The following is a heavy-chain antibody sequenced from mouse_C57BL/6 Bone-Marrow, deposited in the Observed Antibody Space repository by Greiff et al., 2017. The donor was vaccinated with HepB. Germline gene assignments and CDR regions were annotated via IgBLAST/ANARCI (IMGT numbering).Heavy chain of an antibody. CDR2: IHPNSGST. D-gene: IGHD2-1*01. J-gene: IGHJ4*01. V-gene: IGHV1-64*01. CDR1: GYTFTRYW. CDR3: ARIYYGNYWARDY. Sequence: VQLQQPGAELVKPGASVKLSCKASGYTFTRYWMHWVKQRPGQGLEWIGMIHPNSGSTNYNEKFKSKATLTVDKSSSTAYMQLSSLTSEDSAVYNCARIYYGNYWARDYWGQGTSVTVAS.